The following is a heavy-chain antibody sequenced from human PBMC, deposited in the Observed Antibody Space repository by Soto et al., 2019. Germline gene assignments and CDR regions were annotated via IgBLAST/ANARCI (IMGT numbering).Heavy chain of an antibody. Sequence: QVQLQESGPGLVKPSESLSLACSVSGGSVSSGSHYWSWIRQPPGKGLEWIGYIYYSGSTNYNPSLRSRVTISVDKSKNQFSLRLLSVTAADTAVYCCGRGYGPPDNWGQGTLVTVSS. CDR1: GGSVSSGSHY. D-gene: IGHD3-10*01. J-gene: IGHJ4*02. V-gene: IGHV4-61*01. CDR3: GRGYGPPDN. CDR2: IYYSGST.